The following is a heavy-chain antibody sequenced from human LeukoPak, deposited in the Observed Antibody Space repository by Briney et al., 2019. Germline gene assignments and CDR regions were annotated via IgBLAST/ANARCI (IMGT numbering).Heavy chain of an antibody. V-gene: IGHV1-2*02. CDR3: ARSNSGSYYRFDH. D-gene: IGHD3-10*01. CDR1: GYTFTGYY. J-gene: IGHJ4*02. CDR2: INPNSGGT. Sequence: ASVKVSCKASGYTFTGYYMHWVRQAPGQGLEWMGWINPNSGGTNYAQKFQGRVTMTRDTSISTAYMELSRLRSDDTAVYYCARSNSGSYYRFDHWGQGTLVTVSS.